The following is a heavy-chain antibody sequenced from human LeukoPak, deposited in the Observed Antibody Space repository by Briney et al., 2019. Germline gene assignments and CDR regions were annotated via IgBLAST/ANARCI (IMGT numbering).Heavy chain of an antibody. Sequence: SETLSLTCTVSGYSISSGYYWGWFRQPPGKGLVGFGSIYHYGSTYYNQSLRSRVTISVDTSKNQFSLKLSPVTAAETAVYYCARRDYYDSSGFAFDIWGQGTMVTVSS. V-gene: IGHV4-38-2*02. D-gene: IGHD3-22*01. CDR1: GYSISSGYY. CDR3: ARRDYYDSSGFAFDI. J-gene: IGHJ3*02. CDR2: IYHYGST.